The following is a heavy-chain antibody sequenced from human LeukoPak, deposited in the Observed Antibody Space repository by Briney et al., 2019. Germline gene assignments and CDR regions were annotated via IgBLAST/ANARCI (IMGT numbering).Heavy chain of an antibody. J-gene: IGHJ2*01. D-gene: IGHD5-12*01. Sequence: GRSLRLSCAASGFTFDDYAMRWVRQAPGQGLEWVSGISWNSGSIGYADSVNGRFTMSRDNAKNSLYLQMNSLRAEDMALYYCAKGVATITSLNWYFDLWGRGTLVTVSS. CDR3: AKGVATITSLNWYFDL. V-gene: IGHV3-9*03. CDR1: GFTFDDYA. CDR2: ISWNSGSI.